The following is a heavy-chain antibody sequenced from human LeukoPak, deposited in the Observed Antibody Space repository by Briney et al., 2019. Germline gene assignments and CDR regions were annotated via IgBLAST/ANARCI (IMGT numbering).Heavy chain of an antibody. Sequence: PGGSLRLSCAASGFTFSNYWMSWVRQAPGKGLEWVANIKQDASEKYYVNSVKGRFTIFRDNAKNSLNLQMNSLRPEDTAVYYCARDGWRFGELSDYRGQGTLVTVSS. CDR3: ARDGWRFGELSDY. D-gene: IGHD3-10*01. CDR2: IKQDASEK. CDR1: GFTFSNYW. J-gene: IGHJ4*02. V-gene: IGHV3-7*04.